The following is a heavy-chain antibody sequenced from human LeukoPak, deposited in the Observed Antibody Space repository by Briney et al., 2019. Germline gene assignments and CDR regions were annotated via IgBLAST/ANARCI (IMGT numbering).Heavy chain of an antibody. V-gene: IGHV3-15*01. D-gene: IGHD1-26*01. CDR3: TTDGVGVEGATYDN. CDR2: IKAKAHGGTI. Sequence: GGSLRLSCAASGFTFNSYSMNWVRQAPGKGLEWVGRIKAKAHGGTIEYAAPVKGRFTISRDDSKNTLYLQMNSLKTEDTAVYYCTTDGVGVEGATYDNWGQGTLVSVSS. J-gene: IGHJ4*02. CDR1: GFTFNSYS.